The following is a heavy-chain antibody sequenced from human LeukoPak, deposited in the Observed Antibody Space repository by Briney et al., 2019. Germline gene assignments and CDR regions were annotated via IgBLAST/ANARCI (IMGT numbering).Heavy chain of an antibody. CDR3: ASDYDNDAFDI. Sequence: PSETLSLTCAVYGGSFSGYYWSWIRQPPGKGLEWIGEINHSGSTNYNPSLKSRVTISVDTPKNQFSLKLSSVTAADTAVYYCASDYDNDAFDIWGQGTMVTVSS. V-gene: IGHV4-34*01. CDR2: INHSGST. D-gene: IGHD3-9*01. J-gene: IGHJ3*02. CDR1: GGSFSGYY.